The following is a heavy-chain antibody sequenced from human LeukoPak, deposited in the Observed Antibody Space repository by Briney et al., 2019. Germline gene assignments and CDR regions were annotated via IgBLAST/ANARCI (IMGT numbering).Heavy chain of an antibody. CDR1: GFTFSTYA. Sequence: PGGSLRLSCAASGFTFSTYAMSWVRQAPGKGLEWVLVISGSGGSTYYADSVKGRLTISRDNSKNTVYLQMNSLRAEDTAVYYCAKDPAVAGTAAFFDYWGQGTLVTVSS. D-gene: IGHD6-19*01. CDR2: ISGSGGST. CDR3: AKDPAVAGTAAFFDY. V-gene: IGHV3-23*01. J-gene: IGHJ4*02.